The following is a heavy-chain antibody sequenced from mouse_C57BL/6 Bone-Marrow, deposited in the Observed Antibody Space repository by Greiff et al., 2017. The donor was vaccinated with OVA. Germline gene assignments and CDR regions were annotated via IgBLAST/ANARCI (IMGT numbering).Heavy chain of an antibody. V-gene: IGHV1-59*01. CDR2: IDPSDSYT. D-gene: IGHD1-1*01. Sequence: QVQLQQPGAELVRPGTSVKLSCKASGYTFTSYWMHWVKQRPGQGLEWIGVIDPSDSYTNYNQKFKGKATLTVDTSSSTAYMQLSSLTSVDSAVYYCARKDYGSPFAYWGQGTLVTVSA. J-gene: IGHJ3*01. CDR1: GYTFTSYW. CDR3: ARKDYGSPFAY.